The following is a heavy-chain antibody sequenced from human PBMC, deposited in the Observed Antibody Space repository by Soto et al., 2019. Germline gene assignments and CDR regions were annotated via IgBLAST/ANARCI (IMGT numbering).Heavy chain of an antibody. CDR3: ARMYYYDSSGYLNWFDP. D-gene: IGHD3-22*01. J-gene: IGHJ5*02. V-gene: IGHV3-11*01. CDR2: ISSSGSTI. Sequence: PGGSLRLSCAASGFTFSDYYMSWIRRAPGKGLEWVSYISSSGSTIYYADSVKGRFTISRDNAKNSLYLQMNSLRAEDTAVYYCARMYYYDSSGYLNWFDPWGQGTLVTVSS. CDR1: GFTFSDYY.